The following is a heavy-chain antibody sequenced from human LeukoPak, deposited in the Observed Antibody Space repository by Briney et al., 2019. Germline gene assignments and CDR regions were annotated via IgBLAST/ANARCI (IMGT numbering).Heavy chain of an antibody. CDR1: GGSISSYY. Sequence: SETLSLTCTVSGGSISSYYWSWIRQPPGKGLEWIGYIYYSGSTNYNPSLKSRVTISVDTSKNQFSLKLSSVTAADTAVYYCARSSGYEYYFDYWGQGTLVTVSP. CDR2: IYYSGST. V-gene: IGHV4-59*01. D-gene: IGHD5-12*01. CDR3: ARSSGYEYYFDY. J-gene: IGHJ4*02.